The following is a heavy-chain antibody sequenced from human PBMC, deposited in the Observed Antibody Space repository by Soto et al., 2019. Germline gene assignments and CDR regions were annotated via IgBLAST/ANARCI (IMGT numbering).Heavy chain of an antibody. V-gene: IGHV3-48*03. CDR3: VRDRSARVPNSIDF. Sequence: GGSLRLSCAASGFIFSYYEMNWVRQAPGKGLEWVSYISYSGSPTDYADSVKGRFTISRDNARNSLYLQMNSLRVEDTAVYYCVRDRSARVPNSIDFWGHGTLVTVSS. J-gene: IGHJ4*01. D-gene: IGHD2-8*01. CDR1: GFIFSYYE. CDR2: ISYSGSPT.